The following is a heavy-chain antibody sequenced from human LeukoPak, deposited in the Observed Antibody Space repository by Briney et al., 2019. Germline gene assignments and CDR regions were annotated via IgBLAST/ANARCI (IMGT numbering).Heavy chain of an antibody. J-gene: IGHJ3*02. V-gene: IGHV4-39*07. CDR2: IYYSGST. CDR1: GGSISSSSYS. CDR3: ARGARAYDI. Sequence: SETLSLTCTVSGGSISSSSYSWGWFRQPPGKGLEWIGSIYYSGSTYYNPSLKSRVIISVDTSKNHFSLTLTSVTAADTAVYYCARGARAYDIWGQGTMVTVSS.